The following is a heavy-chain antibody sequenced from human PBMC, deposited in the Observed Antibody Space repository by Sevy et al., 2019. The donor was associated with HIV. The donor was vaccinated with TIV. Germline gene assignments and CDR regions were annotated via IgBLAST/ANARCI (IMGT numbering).Heavy chain of an antibody. CDR3: ARVANRITMVRGVLLNDY. J-gene: IGHJ4*02. CDR1: GYTFTSYG. CDR2: ISAYNGNT. Sequence: ASVKVSCKASGYTFTSYGISWVRQAPGQGLEWMGWISAYNGNTNYAQKLQGRVTMTTDTSTSTANMELRSLRSDDTAVYYCARVANRITMVRGVLLNDYWGQGTLVTVSS. V-gene: IGHV1-18*01. D-gene: IGHD3-10*01.